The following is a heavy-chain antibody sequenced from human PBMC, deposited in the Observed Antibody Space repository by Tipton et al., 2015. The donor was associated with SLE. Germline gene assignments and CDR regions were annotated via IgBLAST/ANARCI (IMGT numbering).Heavy chain of an antibody. D-gene: IGHD2-15*01. V-gene: IGHV3-74*01. J-gene: IGHJ6*02. CDR1: GFSFSSYS. CDR3: AREGLYCSGGSCYSDYYGMDV. Sequence: SLRLSCAASGFSFSSYSMNWVRQAPGKGLVWVSRINGDGSSTSYADSVKGRFTISRDNAKNTLYVQMNSLRAEDTAVYYCAREGLYCSGGSCYSDYYGMDVWGQGTTVTVSS. CDR2: INGDGSST.